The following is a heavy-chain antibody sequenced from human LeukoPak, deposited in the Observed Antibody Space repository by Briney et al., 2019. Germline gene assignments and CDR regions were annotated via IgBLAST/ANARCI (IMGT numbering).Heavy chain of an antibody. CDR1: GGSISSSSYY. V-gene: IGHV4-39*01. CDR2: IYYSGST. D-gene: IGHD5-12*01. Sequence: PSETLSLTCTVSGGSISSSSYYWGWIRQPPGKGLEWIGSIYYSGSTYYNPSLKSRVTISVDTSKNQFSLKLSSVTAADTAVYYCARHTPSRPVDIVATIRGWFDPWGQGTLVTVSS. J-gene: IGHJ5*02. CDR3: ARHTPSRPVDIVATIRGWFDP.